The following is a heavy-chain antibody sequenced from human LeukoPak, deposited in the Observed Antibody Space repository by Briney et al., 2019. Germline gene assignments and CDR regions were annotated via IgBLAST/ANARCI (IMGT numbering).Heavy chain of an antibody. J-gene: IGHJ4*02. D-gene: IGHD6-19*01. CDR3: AGGQMFTSGGFDD. Sequence: GGSLRLSCVASGFTFSSYEMNWVRQAPGKGLEWVSHVRRDGSVIYYADSVRGRFTISRDNSKNTVNLQMNSLRAEDTALYYCAGGQMFTSGGFDDWGQGTLVTVSS. V-gene: IGHV3-48*03. CDR1: GFTFSSYE. CDR2: VRRDGSVI.